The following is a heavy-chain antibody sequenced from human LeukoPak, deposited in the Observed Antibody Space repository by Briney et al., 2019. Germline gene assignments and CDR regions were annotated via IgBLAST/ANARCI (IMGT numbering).Heavy chain of an antibody. CDR2: MHEYGSQI. V-gene: IGHV3-7*01. Sequence: GGSLRLSCVVSGFDFSGFSMSWVRQAPGKGLEWVAVMHEYGSQIFYVDSVKGRFIISRDNARNSLYLQMNNLRAEDTAVYYCARPRGCGSARCNNFDYWGQGTLVTVSS. J-gene: IGHJ4*02. D-gene: IGHD2-21*01. CDR3: ARPRGCGSARCNNFDY. CDR1: GFDFSGFS.